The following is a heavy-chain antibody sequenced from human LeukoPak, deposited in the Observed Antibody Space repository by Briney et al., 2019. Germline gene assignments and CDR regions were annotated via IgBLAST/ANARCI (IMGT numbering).Heavy chain of an antibody. CDR2: ISSSSSYI. CDR3: ARDREMVAATSYYYYYYGMDV. V-gene: IGHV3-21*01. CDR1: GFTFSSYS. J-gene: IGHJ6*04. D-gene: IGHD2-15*01. Sequence: LGGSPRLSCAASGFTFSSYSMNWVRQAPGKGLEWVSSISSSSSYIYYADSVKGRFTISRDNAKNSLYLQMNSLRAEDTAVYYCARDREMVAATSYYYYYYGMDVWGKGTTVTVSS.